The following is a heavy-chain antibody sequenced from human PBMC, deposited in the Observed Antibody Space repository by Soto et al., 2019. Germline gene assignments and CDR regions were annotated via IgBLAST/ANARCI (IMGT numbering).Heavy chain of an antibody. CDR3: AKGGLTMKSGYFQH. CDR1: GCTFSSYA. D-gene: IGHD3-22*01. CDR2: ISGSGGST. J-gene: IGHJ1*01. Sequence: GGSLRLSCAASGCTFSSYAMRWGRQAPGKGLEWVSAISGSGGSTYYADSVKGRFTISRDNSKNTLYLQMNSLRAEDTAVYYCAKGGLTMKSGYFQHCGQGTRVTVSS. V-gene: IGHV3-23*01.